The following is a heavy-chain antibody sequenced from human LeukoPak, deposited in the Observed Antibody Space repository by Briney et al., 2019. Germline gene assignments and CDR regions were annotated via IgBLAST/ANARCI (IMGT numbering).Heavy chain of an antibody. CDR1: GFTFSSYG. J-gene: IGHJ4*02. CDR2: IRYDGSNK. V-gene: IGHV3-30*02. D-gene: IGHD3-9*01. Sequence: GGSLRLSCAASGFTFSSYGMHWVRQAPGKGLEWVAFIRYDGSNKYYADSVKGRFTISRDNSKNTLYLQMNSLRAEDTAVYYCAKRHLRYFDCYDYWGQGTLVTVSS. CDR3: AKRHLRYFDCYDY.